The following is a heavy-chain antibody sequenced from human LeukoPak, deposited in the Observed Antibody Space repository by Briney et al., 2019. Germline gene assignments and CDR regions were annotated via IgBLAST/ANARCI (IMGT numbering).Heavy chain of an antibody. CDR1: GGSIISYY. CDR3: VRSKSGTYGWFDP. Sequence: SETLSLTCTVSGGSIISYYWSWIRQPPGKGLEWIGYIYYSGTTNYNPSLRSRVTISVDTSKNQFSLKVNSVTAADTAVYYCVRSKSGTYGWFDPWGQGTLVTVSS. J-gene: IGHJ5*02. D-gene: IGHD4-17*01. V-gene: IGHV4-59*01. CDR2: IYYSGTT.